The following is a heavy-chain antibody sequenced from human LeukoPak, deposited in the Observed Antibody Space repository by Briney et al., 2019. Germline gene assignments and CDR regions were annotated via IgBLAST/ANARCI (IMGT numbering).Heavy chain of an antibody. Sequence: PSETLSLTCTVSVGSISTNYWSWIRQPPGKGLEWIGYIYYSGSTNYNPSLKSRVTISVDTSKNQFSLKLSSVTSADTAVYYCACFRSGTWYFDYWGQGTLVTVSS. V-gene: IGHV4-59*03. D-gene: IGHD3-10*01. J-gene: IGHJ4*01. CDR3: ACFRSGTWYFDY. CDR1: VGSISTNY. CDR2: IYYSGST.